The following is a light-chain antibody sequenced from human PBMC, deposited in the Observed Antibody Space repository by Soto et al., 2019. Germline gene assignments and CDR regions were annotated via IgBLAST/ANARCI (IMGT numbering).Light chain of an antibody. Sequence: QLVLTQSPSASASLGASVKLTCTLSSGHSSYDIAWHQQQPEKGPRFLMKVNSDGSHDKGDGIPDRFSGSSSGAERYLTISSLQSDDEADFYCQTWGTAIRVFGGGTKVTVL. CDR1: SGHSSYD. CDR2: VNSDGSH. J-gene: IGLJ2*01. CDR3: QTWGTAIRV. V-gene: IGLV4-69*01.